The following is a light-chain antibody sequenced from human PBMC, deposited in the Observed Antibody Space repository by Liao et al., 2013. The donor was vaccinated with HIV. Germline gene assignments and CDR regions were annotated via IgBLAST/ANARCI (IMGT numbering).Light chain of an antibody. CDR2: HDS. V-gene: IGLV3-1*01. J-gene: IGLJ2*01. Sequence: SYELTQSPSVSVSPGQTASITCSGDALPKQYAYWYQQKPGQAPVLVIYHDSDRPSGIPERFSGSISGNTATLTISGVETGDEADYYCQVWDSNRDLVLFGGGTKLAVL. CDR1: ALPKQY. CDR3: QVWDSNRDLVL.